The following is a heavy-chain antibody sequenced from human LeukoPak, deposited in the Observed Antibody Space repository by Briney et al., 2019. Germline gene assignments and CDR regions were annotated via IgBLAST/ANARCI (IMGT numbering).Heavy chain of an antibody. V-gene: IGHV3-43*02. CDR3: AKDLGSGSHPSFDY. Sequence: QPGGSLRLSCAASGFTFDDYAMHWVRQAPGKGLEWVSLISGDGGSTYYADSVKGRFTISRDNSKNSLYLQMTSLRTEDTALYYCAKDLGSGSHPSFDYWGQGTLVTVSS. CDR1: GFTFDDYA. CDR2: ISGDGGST. J-gene: IGHJ4*02. D-gene: IGHD3-10*01.